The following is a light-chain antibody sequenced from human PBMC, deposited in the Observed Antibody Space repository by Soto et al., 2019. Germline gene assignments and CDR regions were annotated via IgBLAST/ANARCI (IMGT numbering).Light chain of an antibody. CDR2: GAS. CDR1: QSVSSSY. Sequence: EIVLTPSPGTLPLSPGERATLSCRASQSVSSSYLAWYQQKPGQAPRLLIYGASSRATGIPDRFSGSGSGTDFTLTISRLEPEDFAVYYCQQYGSSPPTFGQGTKV. CDR3: QQYGSSPPT. J-gene: IGKJ1*01. V-gene: IGKV3-20*01.